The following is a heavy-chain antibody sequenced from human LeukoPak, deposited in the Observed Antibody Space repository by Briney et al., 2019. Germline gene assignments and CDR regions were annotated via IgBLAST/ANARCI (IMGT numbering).Heavy chain of an antibody. CDR3: AGRILLWFGELRS. Sequence: SQTLSLTCTVSGGSISSGGYYWSWIRQPPGKGLEWIGYIYHSGSTNYNPSLKSRVTISVDTSKNQFSLKLSSVTAADTAVYYCAGRILLWFGELRSWGQGTLVTVSS. J-gene: IGHJ4*02. D-gene: IGHD3-10*01. CDR2: IYHSGST. V-gene: IGHV4-30-2*01. CDR1: GGSISSGGYY.